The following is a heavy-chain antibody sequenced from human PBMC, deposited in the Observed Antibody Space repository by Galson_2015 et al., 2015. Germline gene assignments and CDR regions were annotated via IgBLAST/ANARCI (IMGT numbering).Heavy chain of an antibody. V-gene: IGHV5-51*01. J-gene: IGHJ5*02. CDR3: ARHKQQLVEGDGWFDP. CDR2: IYPGDSDT. Sequence: QSGAEVKKPGESLKISCKGSGYSFTSYWIGWVRQMPGKGLEWMGIIYPGDSDTRYSPSFQGQVTISADKSISTAYLQWSSLKASDTAMYYCARHKQQLVEGDGWFDPWGQGTLVTVSS. CDR1: GYSFTSYW. D-gene: IGHD6-13*01.